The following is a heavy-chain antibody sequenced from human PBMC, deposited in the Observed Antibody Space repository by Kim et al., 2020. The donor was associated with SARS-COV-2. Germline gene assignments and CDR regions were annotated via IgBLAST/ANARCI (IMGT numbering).Heavy chain of an antibody. CDR1: GGSFSGYY. D-gene: IGHD2-15*01. Sequence: SETLSLTCAVYGGSFSGYYWSWIRQPPGKGLEWIGEINHSGSTNYNPSLKSRVTISVDTSKNQFSLKLSSVTAADTAVYYCASGRKYCSGGSCYSHFDYWGQGTLVTVSS. CDR3: ASGRKYCSGGSCYSHFDY. V-gene: IGHV4-34*01. J-gene: IGHJ4*02. CDR2: INHSGST.